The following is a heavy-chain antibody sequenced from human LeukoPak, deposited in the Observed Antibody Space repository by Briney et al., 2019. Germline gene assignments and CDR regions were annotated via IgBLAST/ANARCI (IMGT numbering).Heavy chain of an antibody. Sequence: SETLSLTCTVSGGSISGYFWSWIRQPPGKGLEWIGYIYYSGGTDYNPSLKSRVTISVDTSKNQFSLQLSSVTAADTAVYYCARVTYDSSGYYPVYFDYWGQGTLVTVSS. J-gene: IGHJ4*02. CDR3: ARVTYDSSGYYPVYFDY. CDR1: GGSISGYF. V-gene: IGHV4-59*01. D-gene: IGHD3-22*01. CDR2: IYYSGGT.